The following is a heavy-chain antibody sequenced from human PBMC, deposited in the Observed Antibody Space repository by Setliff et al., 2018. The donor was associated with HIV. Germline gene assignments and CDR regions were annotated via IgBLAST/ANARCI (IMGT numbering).Heavy chain of an antibody. CDR2: IIPIFGNT. CDR1: GGTFSSFA. Sequence: SVKVSCKASGGTFSSFAISWVRQAPGQGLEWMGGIIPIFGNTYYAQKVQGRLTMTTDTSTRTAYMKLSSLRSEDTAVYYCARVGNYYESSGYFTGYFQYWGQGTLVTVPQ. V-gene: IGHV1-69*05. J-gene: IGHJ1*01. CDR3: ARVGNYYESSGYFTGYFQY. D-gene: IGHD3-22*01.